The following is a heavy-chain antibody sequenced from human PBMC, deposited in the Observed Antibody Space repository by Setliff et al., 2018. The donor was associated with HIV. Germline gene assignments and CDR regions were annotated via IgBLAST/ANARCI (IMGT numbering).Heavy chain of an antibody. J-gene: IGHJ4*02. D-gene: IGHD1-26*01. V-gene: IGHV3-21*04. CDR1: GFTFSNYN. CDR2: ISGSGANT. Sequence: GSLRLSCAASGFTFSNYNMSWVRQAPGKGLEWVSGISGSGANTYHADSVKGRFTISRDNAKNSLYLQMNSLRAEDTAVYYCARYSGSYFDYWGQGSLVTVSS. CDR3: ARYSGSYFDY.